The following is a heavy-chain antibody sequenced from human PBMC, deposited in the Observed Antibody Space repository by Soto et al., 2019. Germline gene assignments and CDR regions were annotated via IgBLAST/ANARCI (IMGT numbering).Heavy chain of an antibody. V-gene: IGHV4-34*01. CDR2: INHSGST. CDR1: GGSFSGYY. CDR3: ARANVMITFGGGPPYFDY. J-gene: IGHJ4*02. Sequence: SETLSLTCAVYGGSFSGYYWSWIRQPPGKGLEWIGEINHSGSTNYNPSLKSRVTISVDTSKNQFSLKLSSVTAADTAVYYCARANVMITFGGGPPYFDYWGQGTLVTVSS. D-gene: IGHD3-16*01.